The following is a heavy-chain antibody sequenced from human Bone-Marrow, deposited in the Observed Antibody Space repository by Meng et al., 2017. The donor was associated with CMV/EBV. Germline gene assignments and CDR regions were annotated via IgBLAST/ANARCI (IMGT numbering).Heavy chain of an antibody. V-gene: IGHV4-31*03. D-gene: IGHD1-26*01. Sequence: LRLSCTVSGGSISSGGYYWSWIRQHPGKGLEWIGYIYYSGSTYYNPSLKSRVTISVDTSKNQFSLKLSSVTAADTAVYYCARGTWELPSSNWFDPWGQGTLVTVSS. J-gene: IGHJ5*02. CDR3: ARGTWELPSSNWFDP. CDR2: IYYSGST. CDR1: GGSISSGGYY.